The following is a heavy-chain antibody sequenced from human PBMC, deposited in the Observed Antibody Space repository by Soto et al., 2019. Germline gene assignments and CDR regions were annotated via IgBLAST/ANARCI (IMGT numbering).Heavy chain of an antibody. CDR2: ISAHNGNT. Sequence: QVHLVQSGAEVKKPGASVKVYCKGSGYAFTTYGITWVRQAPGQGLEWMGCISAHNGNTNYEQKLQGRVTVTRDTSTSTAYMELRSLISDDTAVYYCARGRYGDYWGQVALVTVSS. V-gene: IGHV1-18*01. CDR1: GYAFTTYG. D-gene: IGHD1-1*01. CDR3: ARGRYGDY. J-gene: IGHJ4*02.